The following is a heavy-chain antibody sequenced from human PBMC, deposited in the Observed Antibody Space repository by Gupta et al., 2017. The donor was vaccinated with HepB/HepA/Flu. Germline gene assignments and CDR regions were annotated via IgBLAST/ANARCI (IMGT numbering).Heavy chain of an antibody. CDR1: GFTFSRHW. D-gene: IGHD3-22*01. J-gene: IGHJ6*03. V-gene: IGHV3-74*01. CDR2: INGDGDYT. CDR3: ARSVGDYYAYYMDV. Sequence: EVQLMESGGKFLQPGGSLRLSCAASGFTFSRHWIHWVRQPPGKGLVWVSRINGDGDYTNYADSVKGRFIISRDNAKNTLYLQMNSLRAEDTAVYYCARSVGDYYAYYMDVWGKGTTVIVSS.